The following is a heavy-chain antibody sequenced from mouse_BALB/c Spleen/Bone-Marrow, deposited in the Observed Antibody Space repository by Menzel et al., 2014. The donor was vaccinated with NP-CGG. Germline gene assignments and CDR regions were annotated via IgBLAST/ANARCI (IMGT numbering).Heavy chain of an antibody. CDR1: GFSFNSYG. J-gene: IGHJ3*01. CDR2: ISGGGSXT. CDR3: ARHAYYDQTEVSFVY. Sequence: EVQRVESGGGLVKSGGSLKLSCAASGFSFNSYGMSWVRQTPEKRLEWVATISGGGSXTFYPDSVKGRFTISRDNAKNNLYLQLSSLRSEDTALYYCARHAYYDQTEVSFVYWGQGTLVTVSA. D-gene: IGHD2-4*01. V-gene: IGHV5-9-2*01.